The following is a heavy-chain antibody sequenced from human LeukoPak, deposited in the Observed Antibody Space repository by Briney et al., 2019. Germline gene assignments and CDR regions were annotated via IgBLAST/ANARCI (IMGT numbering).Heavy chain of an antibody. D-gene: IGHD1-14*01. V-gene: IGHV4-34*01. CDR1: GGSFSGYY. Sequence: SETLSLTCAVYGGSFSGYYWSWIRQPPGKWLEWIGEINHSGSTNYNPSLKSRVTISVDTSKNQFSLKLSSVTAADTAVYYCARGLLRRTIPFDPWGQGTLVTVSS. J-gene: IGHJ5*02. CDR2: INHSGST. CDR3: ARGLLRRTIPFDP.